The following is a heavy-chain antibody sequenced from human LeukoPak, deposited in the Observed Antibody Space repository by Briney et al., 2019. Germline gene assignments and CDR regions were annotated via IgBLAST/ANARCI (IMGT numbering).Heavy chain of an antibody. CDR2: ISSSSSYI. J-gene: IGHJ5*02. D-gene: IGHD2-21*02. V-gene: IGHV3-21*01. CDR1: GFTFSSYS. Sequence: GGSLRLSCAASGFTFSSYSMNWVRQAPGKGLEWVSSISSSSSYIYYADSVKGRFTISRDNAKNSLYLQMNSLRAEDTAVYYCARGAYCGGDCYLQDWFDPWGQGTLVTVSS. CDR3: ARGAYCGGDCYLQDWFDP.